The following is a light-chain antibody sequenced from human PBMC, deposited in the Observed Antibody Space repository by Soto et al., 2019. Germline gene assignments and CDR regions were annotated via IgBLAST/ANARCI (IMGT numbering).Light chain of an antibody. Sequence: EIQMTQSPSTLSAFVGDRVTITCRASESISSYLAWYQQKPGKAPKLLIYKASTLESGVPSRFSGSGSGTEFTLTISSLQPDDFATYYCQQYNTYWWAFGQGTKVEIK. J-gene: IGKJ1*01. CDR1: ESISSY. CDR3: QQYNTYWWA. CDR2: KAS. V-gene: IGKV1-5*03.